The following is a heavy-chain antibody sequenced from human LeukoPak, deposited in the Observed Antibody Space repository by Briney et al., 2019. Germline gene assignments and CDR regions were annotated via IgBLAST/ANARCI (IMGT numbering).Heavy chain of an antibody. Sequence: PGGSLRLSCAASGFTFSTYGIHWVRQAPGKGLEWVAFIQYDGSYKIYADSVQGRFSISRDNSKNTLFLQMNSLRAEDTAVYYCAKTSDQLLYSKFDYWGQGTLVTVSS. V-gene: IGHV3-30*02. CDR2: IQYDGSYK. CDR1: GFTFSTYG. D-gene: IGHD2-2*02. J-gene: IGHJ4*02. CDR3: AKTSDQLLYSKFDY.